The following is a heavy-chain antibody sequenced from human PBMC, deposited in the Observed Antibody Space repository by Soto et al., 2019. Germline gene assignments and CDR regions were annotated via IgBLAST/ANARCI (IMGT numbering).Heavy chain of an antibody. CDR2: INPNSGGT. CDR3: ARLRGYSYGRTYYGMDV. D-gene: IGHD5-18*01. V-gene: IGHV1-2*02. J-gene: IGHJ6*02. CDR1: GYTFTGYY. Sequence: ATAKASCKASGYTFTGYYMHLVRQAPGQGLEWMGWINPNSGGTNYAQKFQGRVTMTRDTSISTAYMELSRMRSDDTAVYYCARLRGYSYGRTYYGMDVWGQGTTVTVSS.